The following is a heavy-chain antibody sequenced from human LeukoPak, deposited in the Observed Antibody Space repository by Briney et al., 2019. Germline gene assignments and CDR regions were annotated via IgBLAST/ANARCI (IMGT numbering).Heavy chain of an antibody. CDR2: ISYDGSNK. D-gene: IGHD1-7*01. CDR3: ARGPGTSFDY. Sequence: PGGSLRLSCAASGFTFSSYAMHWGRQAPGKGLEWVAVISYDGSNKYYADSVKGRFTISRDNSKNTLYLQMNSLRAEDTAVYYCARGPGTSFDYWGQGTLVTVSS. V-gene: IGHV3-30*01. J-gene: IGHJ4*02. CDR1: GFTFSSYA.